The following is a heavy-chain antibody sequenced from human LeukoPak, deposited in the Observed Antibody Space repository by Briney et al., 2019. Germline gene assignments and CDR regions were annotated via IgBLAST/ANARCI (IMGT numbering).Heavy chain of an antibody. CDR2: ISPYNGNT. Sequence: ASVKVSCKASGYTFTSCGISWVRQAPGQGFEWMGWISPYNGNTNYAQKLQGRVTMTTDTSTSTAYMELRSLRSDDTAVYYCARERELGNWFDPWGQGTLVTVSS. CDR1: GYTFTSCG. D-gene: IGHD7-27*01. CDR3: ARERELGNWFDP. J-gene: IGHJ5*02. V-gene: IGHV1-18*01.